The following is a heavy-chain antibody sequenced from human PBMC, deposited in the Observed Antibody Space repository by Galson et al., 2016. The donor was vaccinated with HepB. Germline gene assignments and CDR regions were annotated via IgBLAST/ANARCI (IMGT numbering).Heavy chain of an antibody. CDR2: MYVGPSIT. CDR3: SKALDGTFYFDN. V-gene: IGHV5-51*01. J-gene: IGHJ4*02. D-gene: IGHD2/OR15-2a*01. CDR1: GYRFTNYW. Sequence: QSGAEVKKPGESLKISCKASGYRFTNYWIGWVRQMPGKGLEWMGIMYVGPSITRYSPSFQGQVTMSADKTINTAYLQWSGLKASDTAMYYCSKALDGTFYFDNWGQGTLVTVSS.